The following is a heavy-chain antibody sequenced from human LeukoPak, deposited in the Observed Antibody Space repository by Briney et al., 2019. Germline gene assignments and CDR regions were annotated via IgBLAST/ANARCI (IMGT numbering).Heavy chain of an antibody. CDR1: GGTFSSYA. CDR3: ARGGDYVWGSYRSANSYDAFDI. D-gene: IGHD3-16*02. CDR2: IIPIFGTA. V-gene: IGHV1-69*13. J-gene: IGHJ3*02. Sequence: SVKVSCKASGGTFSSYAISWVRQAPGQGLEWMGGIIPIFGTANYAQKFQGRVTITANESTSTAYMELSSLRSEDTAVYYCARGGDYVWGSYRSANSYDAFDIRGQGTMVTVSS.